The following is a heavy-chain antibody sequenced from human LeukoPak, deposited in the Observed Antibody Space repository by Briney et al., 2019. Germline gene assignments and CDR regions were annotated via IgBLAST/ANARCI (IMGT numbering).Heavy chain of an antibody. J-gene: IGHJ4*02. D-gene: IGHD2-2*01. Sequence: PSETLSLTCAVSGGSISSGGYSWSWIRQPPGKGLEWIGYIYHSGSTYYNPSLKSRVTISVDRSKNQFSLKLSSVTAADTAVYYCARSYQLPHFDYWGQGTLVTVSS. CDR1: GGSISSGGYS. CDR2: IYHSGST. V-gene: IGHV4-30-2*01. CDR3: ARSYQLPHFDY.